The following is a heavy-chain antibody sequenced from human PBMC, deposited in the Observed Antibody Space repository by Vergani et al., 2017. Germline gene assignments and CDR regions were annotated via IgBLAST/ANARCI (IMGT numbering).Heavy chain of an antibody. CDR1: GGTFSSYA. CDR3: ARDFHPNYYDSSGYYSGLDY. D-gene: IGHD3-22*01. J-gene: IGHJ4*02. Sequence: QVQLVQSGAEVKKPGSSVKVSCKASGGTFSSYAISWVRQAPGQGLEWMGGIIPIFGTANYAQKFQGRVTITADESTSTAYMELSSLRSEDTAVYYCARDFHPNYYDSSGYYSGLDYWGQGTLVTVSS. CDR2: IIPIFGTA. V-gene: IGHV1-69*01.